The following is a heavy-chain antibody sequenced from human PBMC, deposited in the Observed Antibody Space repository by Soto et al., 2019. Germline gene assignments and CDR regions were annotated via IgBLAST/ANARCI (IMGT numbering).Heavy chain of an antibody. CDR3: ARGSPLRYFDWPPGYYGMDV. CDR1: GYTFTSYD. D-gene: IGHD3-9*01. J-gene: IGHJ6*02. CDR2: MNPNSGNT. V-gene: IGHV1-8*01. Sequence: QVQLVQSGAEVKKPGASVKVSCKASGYTFTSYDINWVRQATGQGLEWMGWMNPNSGNTGYAQKFQGRVTMTRNTSISTAYMELSSLRSEDTAVYYCARGSPLRYFDWPPGYYGMDVWGQGTTVTVSS.